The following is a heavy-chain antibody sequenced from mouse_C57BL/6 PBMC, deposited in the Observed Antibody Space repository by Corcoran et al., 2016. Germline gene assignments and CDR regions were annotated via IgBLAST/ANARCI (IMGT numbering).Heavy chain of an antibody. J-gene: IGHJ4*01. CDR3: ARKRYPYAMDY. CDR1: GYTFTTYG. CDR2: INTYSGVP. D-gene: IGHD2-12*01. Sequence: QIQLVQSGPELKKPGETVQISCKASGYTFTTYGMSWVKQAPGKGLKWMGWINTYSGVPTYADDFKGRFAFSLETSASTAYLQINNLKNEDTATYFCARKRYPYAMDYWGQGTSVTVSS. V-gene: IGHV9-3*01.